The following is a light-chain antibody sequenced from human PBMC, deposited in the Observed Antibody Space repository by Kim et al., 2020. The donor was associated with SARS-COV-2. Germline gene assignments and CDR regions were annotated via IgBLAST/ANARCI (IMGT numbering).Light chain of an antibody. CDR2: DAS. CDR1: QNIGKW. CDR3: QHYNNYPVT. V-gene: IGKV1D-16*01. J-gene: IGKJ5*01. Sequence: DIQMTQSPSSLSASVGDRVTITCRASQNIGKWLAWYQQRPEKAPKSLISDASTLQSGVPSRFSGSGSGTDFTLTISSLQPEDSATYYCQHYNNYPVTFGQGTRLEIK.